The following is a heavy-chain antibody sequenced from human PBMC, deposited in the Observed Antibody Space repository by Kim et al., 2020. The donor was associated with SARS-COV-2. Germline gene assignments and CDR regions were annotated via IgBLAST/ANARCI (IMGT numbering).Heavy chain of an antibody. CDR1: GGSISSYY. V-gene: IGHV4-59*01. J-gene: IGHJ5*02. CDR2: IYYSGST. D-gene: IGHD1-26*01. CDR3: AREKRKWVRGSFDP. Sequence: SETLSLTCTVSGGSISSYYWSWIRQPPGKGLEWIGYIYYSGSTNYNTSLKSRVTISVDTSKNQFSLKLSSVTAADTAVYYCAREKRKWVRGSFDPWGQGT.